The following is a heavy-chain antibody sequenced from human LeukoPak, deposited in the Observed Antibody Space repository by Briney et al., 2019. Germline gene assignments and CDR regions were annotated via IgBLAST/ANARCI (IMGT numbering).Heavy chain of an antibody. CDR1: GFTFDDYA. V-gene: IGHV3-43*02. CDR2: ISGDGGST. J-gene: IGHJ6*02. D-gene: IGHD2-15*01. Sequence: PGGSLRLSCAASGFTFDDYAMHWVRQAPGKGLEWVSLISGDGGSTYYADSVKGRFTISRDNSKNSLYLQMNSLRTEDTALYYCAKSGGRFTHTKDIVVVVAATHDPYYYCGMDVWGQGTTVTVSS. CDR3: AKSGGRFTHTKDIVVVVAATHDPYYYCGMDV.